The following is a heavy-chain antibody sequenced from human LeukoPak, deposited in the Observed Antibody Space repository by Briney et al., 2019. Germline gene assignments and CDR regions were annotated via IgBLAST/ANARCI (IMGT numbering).Heavy chain of an antibody. V-gene: IGHV4-39*07. CDR1: GGSISSSSYY. J-gene: IGHJ6*03. D-gene: IGHD5-12*01. CDR2: IYYSGST. Sequence: KTSETLSLTCTVSGGSISSSSYYWGWIRQPPGKGLEWIGSIYYSGSTYYNPSLKSRVTISVDTSKNQFSLKLSSVTAADTAVYYCARGGYSGYDWGYYYYYMDVWGKGTTVTVSS. CDR3: ARGGYSGYDWGYYYYYMDV.